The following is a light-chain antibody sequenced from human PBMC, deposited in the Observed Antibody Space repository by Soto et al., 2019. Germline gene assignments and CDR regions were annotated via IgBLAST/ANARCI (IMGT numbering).Light chain of an antibody. CDR1: SSDVGGYNY. Sequence: HSVLTQPASVSGSPGQWITISCTGTSSDVGGYNYVSWYQQHPGKAPKLMIYDVSNRPSGVSNRFSGSKSGNTASLTISGLQAEDEADYYCSSYTSSSTPYVFGTGTKVTVL. V-gene: IGLV2-14*01. J-gene: IGLJ1*01. CDR2: DVS. CDR3: SSYTSSSTPYV.